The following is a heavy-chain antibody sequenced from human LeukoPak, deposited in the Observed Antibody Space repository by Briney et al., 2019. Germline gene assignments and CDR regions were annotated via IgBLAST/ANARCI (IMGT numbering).Heavy chain of an antibody. J-gene: IGHJ4*02. D-gene: IGHD2/OR15-2a*01. V-gene: IGHV3-23*01. CDR1: GFTFSNYA. CDR2: ISGSGGST. CDR3: AGTTNSNGYDY. Sequence: PGGSLSRSCAASGFTFSNYAMTWVRQAPGKGLEWVSAISGSGGSTYYAASVKGRFTISRDNSKNTLYLQMNSLRAEDTAVYYCAGTTNSNGYDYWGQGTLVTVSS.